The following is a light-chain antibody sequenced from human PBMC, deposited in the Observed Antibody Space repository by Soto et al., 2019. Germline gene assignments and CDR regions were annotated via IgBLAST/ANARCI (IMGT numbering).Light chain of an antibody. CDR3: SAYAGSIYV. V-gene: IGLV2-14*02. J-gene: IGLJ1*01. Sequence: QSALTQPASVSGSPGQSITISCTGTSSDVGSSNLVSWYQQHPGKAPKLMIYEGSQRPSGISNRFSGSKSGNTASLTVSGLQAEDEADYYCSAYAGSIYVFGSGTKLTVL. CDR2: EGS. CDR1: SSDVGSSNL.